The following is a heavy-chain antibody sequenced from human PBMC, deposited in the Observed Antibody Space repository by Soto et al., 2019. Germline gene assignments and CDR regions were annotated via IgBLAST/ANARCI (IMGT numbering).Heavy chain of an antibody. CDR2: ISAYNGNT. Sequence: QVQLVQSGAEVKKPGASVKVSCKASGYTFTSYGISWVRQAPGQGLEWMGWISAYNGNTNYAQKLQGRITLPTDTSTSTADMKLRSLRSDATAVYYCASETRGVPDYWGQGTLVTVSS. CDR1: GYTFTSYG. D-gene: IGHD3-10*01. CDR3: ASETRGVPDY. J-gene: IGHJ4*02. V-gene: IGHV1-18*01.